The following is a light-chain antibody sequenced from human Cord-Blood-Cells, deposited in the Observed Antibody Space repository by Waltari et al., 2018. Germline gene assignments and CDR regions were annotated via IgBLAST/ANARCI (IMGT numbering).Light chain of an antibody. CDR2: WAS. Sequence: EIVMTQSPDSLAVSLGERDTINCKSSQSVLYRSNNKNYLAWYKQKPGQPPKLLIYWASTRESGVPDRFSGSGSGTDFTHTISSLQAEDVAVYYCQQYYSTPLTFGGGTKVEIK. CDR1: QSVLYRSNNKNY. V-gene: IGKV4-1*01. CDR3: QQYYSTPLT. J-gene: IGKJ4*01.